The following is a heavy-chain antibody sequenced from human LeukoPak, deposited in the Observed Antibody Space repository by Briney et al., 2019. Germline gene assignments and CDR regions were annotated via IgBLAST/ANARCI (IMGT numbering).Heavy chain of an antibody. J-gene: IGHJ5*02. CDR2: IYYSGST. Sequence: PSETLSLTCTVSGGSISSSSYYWGWIRQPPGKGLEWIGSIYYSGSTYYNPSLKSRVTISVDTSKNQFSLKLSSVTAADTAVYYCARLGPMVRGVGYNWFDPWGQGTLVTVSS. CDR1: GGSISSSSYY. D-gene: IGHD3-10*01. V-gene: IGHV4-39*07. CDR3: ARLGPMVRGVGYNWFDP.